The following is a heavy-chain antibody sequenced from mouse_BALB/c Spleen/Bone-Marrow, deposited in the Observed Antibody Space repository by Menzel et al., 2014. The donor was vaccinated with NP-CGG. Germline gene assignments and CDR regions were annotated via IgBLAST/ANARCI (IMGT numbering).Heavy chain of an antibody. D-gene: IGHD1-2*01. CDR1: GFDFSRYW. J-gene: IGHJ1*01. Sequence: EVQLQQSGGGLVQPGGSLKLSCAASGFDFSRYWMTWVRQAPGKGLEWIGEINPDSSTINYTPSLKDKFIISRDNAKNTLYLQMSKVRSEDTALYYCARPGYYGYQDVWGAGTTVTVSS. CDR3: ARPGYYGYQDV. CDR2: INPDSSTI. V-gene: IGHV4-1*02.